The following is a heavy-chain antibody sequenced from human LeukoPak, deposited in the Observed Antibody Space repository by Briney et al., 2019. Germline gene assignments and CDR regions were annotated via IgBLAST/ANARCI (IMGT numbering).Heavy chain of an antibody. V-gene: IGHV3-30-3*01. J-gene: IGHJ4*02. Sequence: GGSLRLSCAASGFTFSSYAMHWVRQAPGKGLEWVAVISYDGSNKYYADSVKGRFTISRDNSKNTLYLHMDSLRAEDTAVYYCARDLEKGNYFDYWGQGTPVTVSS. CDR3: ARDLEKGNYFDY. CDR2: ISYDGSNK. CDR1: GFTFSSYA. D-gene: IGHD5-24*01.